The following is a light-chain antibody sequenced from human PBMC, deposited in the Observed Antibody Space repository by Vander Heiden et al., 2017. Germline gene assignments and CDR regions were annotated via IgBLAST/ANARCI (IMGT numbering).Light chain of an antibody. CDR1: QSLSSN. CDR2: GAS. Sequence: EILLTQSPVPLSVSPGEGATLSCRASQSLSSNLAWYQQKPGQAPRLLIYGASTRATGIPARFSGSGSGTEFSLTISSLQSEDFAVYYCQQYYNWPYTFGQGTKLDIK. V-gene: IGKV3-15*01. J-gene: IGKJ2*01. CDR3: QQYYNWPYT.